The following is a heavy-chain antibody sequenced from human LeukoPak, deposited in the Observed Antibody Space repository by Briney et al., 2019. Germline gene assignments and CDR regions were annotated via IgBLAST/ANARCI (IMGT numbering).Heavy chain of an antibody. CDR3: TRLSHVAGAAKVSWFDP. CDR2: IYHSGTT. D-gene: IGHD1-26*01. V-gene: IGHV4-38-2*02. CDR1: AYSISNGFL. J-gene: IGHJ5*02. Sequence: KASETLSLTCTVSAYSISNGFLWGWIRQPPGKGLEWIGSIYHSGTTYYNPSLKSRVTMSVDTSKNQFSLKLSAVTAADTAVYYCTRLSHVAGAAKVSWFDPWGQGTLVTVSS.